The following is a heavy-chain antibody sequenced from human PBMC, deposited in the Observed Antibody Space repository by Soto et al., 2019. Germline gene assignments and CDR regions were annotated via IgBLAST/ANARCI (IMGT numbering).Heavy chain of an antibody. CDR2: VYYTGST. D-gene: IGHD6-19*01. V-gene: IGHV4-59*01. CDR3: ARSVAVPGAHIDY. CDR1: AGCISGSY. Sequence: SETLSLTCSVSAGCISGSYCSWIRQSPGKGLEWLGYVYYTGSTNYSPSLRSRVSISVNTSKNEFSLGLSSVTAADTAVYFCARSVAVPGAHIDYWGQGTQVTVSS. J-gene: IGHJ4*02.